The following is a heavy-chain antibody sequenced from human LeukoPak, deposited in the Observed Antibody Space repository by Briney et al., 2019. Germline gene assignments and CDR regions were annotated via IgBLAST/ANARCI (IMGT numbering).Heavy chain of an antibody. CDR1: GFTVSRTH. CDR3: ARDLNVDTSMFGH. V-gene: IGHV3-53*01. J-gene: IGHJ5*02. D-gene: IGHD2/OR15-2a*01. CDR2: FYSGGTT. Sequence: PGGSLRLSCAGSGFTVSRTHMSWVRLAPGKGLEWVSTFYSGGTTKYADSVRGRFTISRDTATNTVSPQMNSLKVEDTAVYYCARDLNVDTSMFGHWGQGTLVTVSS.